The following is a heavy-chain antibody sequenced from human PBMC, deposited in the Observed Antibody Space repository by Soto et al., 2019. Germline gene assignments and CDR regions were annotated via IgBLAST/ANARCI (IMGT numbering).Heavy chain of an antibody. CDR1: GYTFTSYG. J-gene: IGHJ6*02. V-gene: IGHV1-18*01. CDR2: ISAYNGNT. Sequence: ASVKVSCKASGYTFTSYGISWVRQSPGQGLEWMGWISAYNGNTNYAQKLQGRVTMTTDTSTSTAYMELRSLRSDDTAVYYCARDSVYGDYGPPGIMYYGMDVWGQGTTVTVSS. D-gene: IGHD4-17*01. CDR3: ARDSVYGDYGPPGIMYYGMDV.